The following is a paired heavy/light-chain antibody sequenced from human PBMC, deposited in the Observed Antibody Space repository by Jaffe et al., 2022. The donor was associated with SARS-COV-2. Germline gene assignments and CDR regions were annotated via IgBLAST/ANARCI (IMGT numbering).Heavy chain of an antibody. CDR1: GGSVSHSY. D-gene: IGHD3-3*01. J-gene: IGHJ3*02. CDR2: ISYGGST. Sequence: QVQLQESGPGLVKPSETLSLTCTVSGGSVSHSYWSWIRQPPGKGLEWIGYISYGGSTDDNSPLKSRVTISLDTSKNQVSLRLSSVTGADTAVYYCARVNSEFWSAYPDAFDIWGHGTMVTVSS. CDR3: ARVNSEFWSAYPDAFDI. V-gene: IGHV4-59*02.
Light chain of an antibody. V-gene: IGLV1-47*01. CDR3: AAWDASLRGVV. Sequence: QSVLTQSPSVSATPGQGVTISCSGSSSNIGGTYVYWYQQRPGTAPKLLIYRNNQRPSGIPDRISGSKSGTSASLAISGLRSEDEADYFCAAWDASLRGVVFGGGTKVTVL. CDR1: SSNIGGTY. J-gene: IGLJ2*01. CDR2: RNN.